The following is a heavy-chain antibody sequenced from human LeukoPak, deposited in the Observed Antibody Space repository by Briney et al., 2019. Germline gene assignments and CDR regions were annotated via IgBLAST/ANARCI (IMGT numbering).Heavy chain of an antibody. Sequence: PSETLSLTCTVCGGSICGYCWRWLRQPPGKGWVGGVNIFYSGGTNYNPSLKRRVTIAVDTSKNQFSIKLSSVTAADTAVYYCARAFYGDYVWYFDLWGRGTLVTVSS. CDR2: IFYSGGT. CDR3: ARAFYGDYVWYFDL. J-gene: IGHJ2*01. CDR1: GGSICGYC. V-gene: IGHV4-59*01. D-gene: IGHD4-17*01.